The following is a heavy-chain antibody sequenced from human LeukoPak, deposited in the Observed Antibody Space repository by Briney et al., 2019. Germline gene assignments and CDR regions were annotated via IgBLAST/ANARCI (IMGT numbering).Heavy chain of an antibody. CDR2: IYYSGST. V-gene: IGHV4-39*01. D-gene: IGHD5-24*01. Sequence: SETLSLTCTVSGGSISSRSYYWGWIRQPPGKGLEWIGSIYYSGSTYYNPSLKSRVTISVDTSKNQFSLKLSSVTAADTAVFYCARSRGKMATMNFDYWGQGTLVTVSS. CDR1: GGSISSRSYY. J-gene: IGHJ4*02. CDR3: ARSRGKMATMNFDY.